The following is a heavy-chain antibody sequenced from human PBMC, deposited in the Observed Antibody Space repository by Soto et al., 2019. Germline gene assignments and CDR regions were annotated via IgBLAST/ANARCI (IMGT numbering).Heavy chain of an antibody. D-gene: IGHD2-2*01. Sequence: PGESLKISCAASGFTFSFYGMHWVRQAPGKGLEWVAVIWYDGSNEYYADSVKGRFTISRDNSKNTLYLQMNDLRPEDTGVYYCAGDDWGPAHIRGQGTPVTVSS. CDR2: IWYDGSNE. V-gene: IGHV3-33*01. J-gene: IGHJ4*02. CDR3: AGDDWGPAHI. CDR1: GFTFSFYG.